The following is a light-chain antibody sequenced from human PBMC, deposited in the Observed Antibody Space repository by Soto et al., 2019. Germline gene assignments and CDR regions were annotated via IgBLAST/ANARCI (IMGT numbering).Light chain of an antibody. CDR2: GTS. J-gene: IGKJ4*01. CDR1: QSVSSSY. Sequence: IVLTQSPGTLSLSPGERATLSCRASQSVSSSYLAWYQQKPGQAPSLLIYGTSSRATGIPDRFSGSGSGTDFTLTISRLEPEDFAVYYCQQYTSSPLTFGGGTKVEIK. CDR3: QQYTSSPLT. V-gene: IGKV3-20*01.